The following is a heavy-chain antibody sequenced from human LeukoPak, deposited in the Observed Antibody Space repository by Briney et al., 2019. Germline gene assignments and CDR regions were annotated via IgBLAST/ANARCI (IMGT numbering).Heavy chain of an antibody. CDR1: GYTFTSYG. J-gene: IGHJ6*03. Sequence: ASVKVSCKASGYTFTSYGISWVRQARGQGLEWMGWINAYNGNTNYAQKLQGRVTMTTDTSTSTAYKELRSLRSDDTAVYYCARIVVNYYYMDVWGKGTTVSVSS. CDR2: INAYNGNT. CDR3: ARIVVNYYYMDV. D-gene: IGHD3-22*01. V-gene: IGHV1-18*01.